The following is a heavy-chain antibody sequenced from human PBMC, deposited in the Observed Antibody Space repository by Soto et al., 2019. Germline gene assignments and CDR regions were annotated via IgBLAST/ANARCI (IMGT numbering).Heavy chain of an antibody. J-gene: IGHJ4*02. CDR3: TSDRYPRFYHGSGSYPYY. V-gene: IGHV3-7*03. CDR2: IKTDGSET. CDR1: GFTFSSFW. D-gene: IGHD3-10*01. Sequence: GGSLRLSCAASGFTFSSFWMSWVRQAPGKGLEWVANIKTDGSETHYVDSVKGRFAISRDNPKTSLFLQMNSLRVEDTAVYFCTSDRYPRFYHGSGSYPYYWGQGTPVTVSS.